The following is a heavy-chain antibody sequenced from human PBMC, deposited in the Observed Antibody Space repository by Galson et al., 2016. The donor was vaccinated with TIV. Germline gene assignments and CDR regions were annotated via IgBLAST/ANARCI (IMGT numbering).Heavy chain of an antibody. V-gene: IGHV3-33*01. D-gene: IGHD3-22*01. J-gene: IGHJ6*02. CDR1: GFTFNIYG. Sequence: SLRLSCAASGFTFNIYGMHWVRQAPGKGLEWVASIRYDGSFQNYVDSVKGRFTISRDNSKNSLYLQMNSLRVEDTAVYYCARPGFLQSYESGHYYYDYYWYGLDVWGQGATVIVSS. CDR3: ARPGFLQSYESGHYYYDYYWYGLDV. CDR2: IRYDGSFQ.